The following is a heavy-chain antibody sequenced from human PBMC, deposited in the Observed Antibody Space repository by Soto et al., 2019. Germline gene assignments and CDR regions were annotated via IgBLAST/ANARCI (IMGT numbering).Heavy chain of an antibody. CDR3: AREFLADGSGSYYSSHWFDP. V-gene: IGHV1-69*06. D-gene: IGHD3-10*01. Sequence: ASVKVSCKASGGTFSSYAISWVRQAPGQGLEWMGGIIPIFGTANYAQKFQGRVTITADKSTSTAYTELSSLRSEDTAVYYCAREFLADGSGSYYSSHWFDPWGQGTLVTVSS. CDR2: IIPIFGTA. CDR1: GGTFSSYA. J-gene: IGHJ5*02.